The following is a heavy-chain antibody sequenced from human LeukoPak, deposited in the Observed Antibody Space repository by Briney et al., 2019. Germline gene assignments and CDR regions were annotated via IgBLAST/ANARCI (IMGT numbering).Heavy chain of an antibody. V-gene: IGHV3-7*03. CDR3: ATQTTVTRFSAEYFQH. CDR1: GFTFSSYW. D-gene: IGHD4-17*01. Sequence: AGGSLRLSCAASGFTFSSYWMNWARQAPGKGLEWVASINHNGNVNYYVDSVKGRFTISRDNAKNSLYLQMSNLRAEDTAVYYCATQTTVTRFSAEYFQHWGQGTLVTVSS. J-gene: IGHJ1*01. CDR2: INHNGNVN.